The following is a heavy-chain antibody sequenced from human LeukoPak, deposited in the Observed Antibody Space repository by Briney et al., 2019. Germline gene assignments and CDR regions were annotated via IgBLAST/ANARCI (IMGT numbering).Heavy chain of an antibody. D-gene: IGHD3-22*01. CDR1: GGSFSGYY. CDR2: INHSGST. CDR3: ASSPSSGYYSDAFDI. J-gene: IGHJ3*02. Sequence: PSETLSLTCAVYGGSFSGYYWSWIRQPPGKGLEWIGEINHSGSTNYNPSLKGRVTISVDTSKNQFSLKLSSVTAADTAVYYCASSPSSGYYSDAFDIWGQGTMVTVSS. V-gene: IGHV4-34*01.